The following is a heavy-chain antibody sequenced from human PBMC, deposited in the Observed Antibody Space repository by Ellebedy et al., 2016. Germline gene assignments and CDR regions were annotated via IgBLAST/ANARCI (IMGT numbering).Heavy chain of an antibody. D-gene: IGHD1/OR15-1a*01. J-gene: IGHJ4*02. CDR1: GSSISSYY. CDR3: ARHGTGKGYDY. V-gene: IGHV4-59*08. Sequence: SETLSLXXTVSGSSISSYYWSWVRQPPGKGLEWIGYHYYSADTQYNPSLKSRVTMSVDTSKDQLSLKLSSVTAADTAVYYCARHGTGKGYDYWGQGTLVTVSS. CDR2: HYYSADT.